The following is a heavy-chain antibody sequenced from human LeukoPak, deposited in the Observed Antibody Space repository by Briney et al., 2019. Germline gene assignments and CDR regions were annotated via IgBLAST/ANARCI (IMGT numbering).Heavy chain of an antibody. CDR2: INYSGNT. CDR3: ARHSTPYHYDSSGYYYGDAVDI. D-gene: IGHD3-22*01. Sequence: AETLSLTCTVSGGSISSDSYFWAWIRQPPGKGLEWIVSINYSGNTYYNPSLKRRVTISVDTSKNQFSLKLRSVTAADTAVYYCARHSTPYHYDSSGYYYGDAVDIWGQGTMVTVSS. CDR1: GGSISSDSYF. J-gene: IGHJ3*02. V-gene: IGHV4-39*01.